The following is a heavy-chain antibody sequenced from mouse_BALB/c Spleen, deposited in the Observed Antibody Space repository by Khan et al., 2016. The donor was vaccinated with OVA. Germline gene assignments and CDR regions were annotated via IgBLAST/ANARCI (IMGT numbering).Heavy chain of an antibody. D-gene: IGHD1-1*01. CDR3: ASSGNTLVPYWYFDV. J-gene: IGHJ1*01. CDR2: IHYSGST. V-gene: IGHV3-1*02. Sequence: EVQLVESGPDLVKPSQSLSLTCTVTGYSITSGYSWHWLRQFPGNQLEWMGYIHYSGSTNYNPSLTSRISITRDTSKNQFFLQLNSVTTEATATFLCASSGNTLVPYWYFDVWGAGTTVTVSS. CDR1: GYSITSGYS.